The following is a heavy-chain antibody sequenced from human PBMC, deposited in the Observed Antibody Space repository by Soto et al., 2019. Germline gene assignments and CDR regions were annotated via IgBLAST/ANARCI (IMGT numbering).Heavy chain of an antibody. CDR2: MYQSGST. D-gene: IGHD2-2*02. CDR1: GGSISSTNW. CDR3: ATLPPRIELTVLPIPT. V-gene: IGHV4-4*02. J-gene: IGHJ4*02. Sequence: QVQLRQSGPGLVKPSGTLSLTCAVSGGSISSTNWWSWVRQSPGKGLEWIGEMYQSGSTNYNPSLRGRVTISVDKSNNQFSLKIRSVTAADTAIYYCATLPPRIELTVLPIPTWGQGTLVTVSS.